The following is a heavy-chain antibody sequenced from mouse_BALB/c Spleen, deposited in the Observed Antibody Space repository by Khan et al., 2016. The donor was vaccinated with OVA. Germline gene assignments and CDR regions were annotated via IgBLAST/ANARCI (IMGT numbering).Heavy chain of an antibody. CDR1: GFTFSSYG. Sequence: EVELVKSGGGLVQPGGSRKLSCAASGFTFSSYGVHWVRQAPERGLEWVAYISGDSTTIYYADTVKGRFTISRDNPKNTLFLQMISLMSEDTAKYYCATSYFYGYYFDYWGPGTTLTVSS. D-gene: IGHD1-1*01. V-gene: IGHV5-17*02. CDR2: ISGDSTTI. J-gene: IGHJ2*01. CDR3: ATSYFYGYYFDY.